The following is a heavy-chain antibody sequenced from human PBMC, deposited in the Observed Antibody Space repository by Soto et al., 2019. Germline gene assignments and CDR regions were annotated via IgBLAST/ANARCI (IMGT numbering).Heavy chain of an antibody. CDR2: IIPIFGTA. V-gene: IGHV1-69*12. J-gene: IGHJ6*02. CDR1: GGTFSSYA. CDR3: ARHVPDAGYYYGMDV. Sequence: QVQLVQSGAEVKKPGSSVKVSCKASGGTFSSYAISWVRQAPGQGLEWMGGIIPIFGTANYAQKFQGRVTITADESTRTAYMKLSGLRSEDTAVYSCARHVPDAGYYYGMDVWGQGTTVTVSS. D-gene: IGHD2-2*01.